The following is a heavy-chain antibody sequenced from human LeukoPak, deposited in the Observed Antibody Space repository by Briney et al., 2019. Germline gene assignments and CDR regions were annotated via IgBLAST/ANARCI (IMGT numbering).Heavy chain of an antibody. J-gene: IGHJ4*02. CDR1: SGSISSSSYY. CDR2: IYYSGST. CDR3: ARFLWFGELYPDY. V-gene: IGHV4-39*01. Sequence: SETLSLTCTVFSGSISSSSYYWGWIRQPPGKGLEWIGSIYYSGSTYYNPSLKSRTTISVDTSKNQFSLKLNSVTAADTAVYYCARFLWFGELYPDYWGQGTQVTVSS. D-gene: IGHD3-10*01.